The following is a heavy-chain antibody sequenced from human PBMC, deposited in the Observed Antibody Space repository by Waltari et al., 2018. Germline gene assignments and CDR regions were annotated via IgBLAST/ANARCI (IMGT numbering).Heavy chain of an antibody. Sequence: EAQLVESGGGLVQPGGSLRLSCAASGSTFSSYSMNWVRQAPGKGLEWISYIISTSSSIYYADSVRGRFTISRDNAKNSLYLQMNSLRAEDTAVYYCAREAYSSSWFFDLWGQGTVVTVSS. CDR1: GSTFSSYS. J-gene: IGHJ3*01. CDR3: AREAYSSSWFFDL. CDR2: IISTSSSI. V-gene: IGHV3-48*04. D-gene: IGHD6-13*01.